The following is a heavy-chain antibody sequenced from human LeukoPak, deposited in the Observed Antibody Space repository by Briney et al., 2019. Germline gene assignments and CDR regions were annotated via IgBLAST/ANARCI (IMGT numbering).Heavy chain of an antibody. V-gene: IGHV4-34*01. CDR3: ARSLERWLQRFDY. D-gene: IGHD5-24*01. CDR2: INHSGST. J-gene: IGHJ4*02. Sequence: SETLSLTCAVYGGSFSGYYWSWIRQPPGKGLEWIGEINHSGSTNYNPSLKSRVTISVDTFKNQFSLKLSSVTAADTAVYYCARSLERWLQRFDYWGQGTLVTVSS. CDR1: GGSFSGYY.